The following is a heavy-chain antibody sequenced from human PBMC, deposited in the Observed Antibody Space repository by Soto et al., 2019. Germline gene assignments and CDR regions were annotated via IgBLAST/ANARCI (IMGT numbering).Heavy chain of an antibody. V-gene: IGHV4-34*01. J-gene: IGHJ6*02. Sequence: SETLALTCAVYGGSFSGYYWSWIRQPPGKGLEWIGEINHSGSTNYNPSLKSRVTISVDTSKNQFSLKLSSVTAADTAVYYCARGGYYDFWSGYWDYYYYGMDVWGQGTTV. CDR2: INHSGST. D-gene: IGHD3-3*01. CDR1: GGSFSGYY. CDR3: ARGGYYDFWSGYWDYYYYGMDV.